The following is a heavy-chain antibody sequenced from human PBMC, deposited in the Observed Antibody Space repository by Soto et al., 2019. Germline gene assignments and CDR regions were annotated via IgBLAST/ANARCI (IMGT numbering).Heavy chain of an antibody. D-gene: IGHD6-13*01. Sequence: PGGSLRLSCAASGFTFSSYAMSWVRQAPGKGLEWVSAISGSGGSTYYADSVKGRFTISRDNSNNTLYLQMNSLRAEDTAVYYCAKAGIGGIAPLGFFDYWGQGTLVTVSS. J-gene: IGHJ4*01. V-gene: IGHV3-23*01. CDR3: AKAGIGGIAPLGFFDY. CDR2: ISGSGGST. CDR1: GFTFSSYA.